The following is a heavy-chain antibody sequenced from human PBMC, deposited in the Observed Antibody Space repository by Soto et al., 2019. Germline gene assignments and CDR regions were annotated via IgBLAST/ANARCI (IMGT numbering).Heavy chain of an antibody. CDR2: INSDGSST. Sequence: EVQLVESGGGLVQPGGSLRLSCAASGFTFSSYWMHWVRQAPGKGLVWVSRINSDGSSTSYADSVKGRFTISRDNAKNTLYLQMNSLRAEDTAVYYCPREPVALMPSGGMDVWGQGTTVTVSS. V-gene: IGHV3-74*01. CDR1: GFTFSSYW. J-gene: IGHJ6*02. CDR3: PREPVALMPSGGMDV. D-gene: IGHD2-8*01.